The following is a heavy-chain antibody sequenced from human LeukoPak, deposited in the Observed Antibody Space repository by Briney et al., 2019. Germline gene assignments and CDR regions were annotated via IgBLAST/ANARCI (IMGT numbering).Heavy chain of an antibody. CDR2: INPNSGGT. Sequence: ASVKVSCKASGYTFTGYYMHSVRRAPGQGPEWMGRINPNSGGTNYAQKFQGRVTMTRDTSISTAYMELSRLRSDDTAVYYCAREPYDSSGYYSHFDYWGQGTLVTVSS. CDR3: AREPYDSSGYYSHFDY. CDR1: GYTFTGYY. V-gene: IGHV1-2*06. J-gene: IGHJ4*02. D-gene: IGHD3-22*01.